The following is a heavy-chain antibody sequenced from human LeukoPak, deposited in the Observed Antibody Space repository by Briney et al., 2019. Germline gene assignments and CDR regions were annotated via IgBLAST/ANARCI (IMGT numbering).Heavy chain of an antibody. J-gene: IGHJ4*02. CDR1: GFTFDDYG. CDR3: ARARLSFTRGIGANYFDY. V-gene: IGHV3-21*01. D-gene: IGHD2-15*01. CDR2: ISSSSSYI. Sequence: PGGSLRLSCAASGFTFDDYGMNWVRQAPGEGLEWVSSISSSSSYIYYADSVKGRFTISRDKAKNFLYLQVNSLRADDTAVYYCARARLSFTRGIGANYFDYWGQGTPVTVSS.